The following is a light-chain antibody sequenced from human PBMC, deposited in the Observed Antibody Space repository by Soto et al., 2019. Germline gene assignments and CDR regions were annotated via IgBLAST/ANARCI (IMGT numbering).Light chain of an antibody. CDR3: QRRTT. J-gene: IGKJ2*01. CDR2: DAS. V-gene: IGKV1-5*01. Sequence: DIQMPQSPSTLSASVGDRVTITCRATQSISSWLAWYQQKPGKAPKLLIYDASSLESGVPSRFSGGGSGTEFTLTISSLQPDDFATYYCQRRTTFGQGTKLEIK. CDR1: QSISSW.